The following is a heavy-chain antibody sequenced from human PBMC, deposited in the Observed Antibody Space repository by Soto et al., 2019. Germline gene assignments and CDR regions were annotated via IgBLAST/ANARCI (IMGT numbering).Heavy chain of an antibody. CDR3: AKDGIAAPPLGYYYYYGMDV. Sequence: PGASLRLSCATYGFTFSSYGMHWVRQAPGKALERVAVISYDGSNKYYADSVKGRFTISRDNSKNTLYLQMNSLRAEDTAVYYCAKDGIAAPPLGYYYYYGMDVWGQGTTVTVSS. J-gene: IGHJ6*02. CDR2: ISYDGSNK. CDR1: GFTFSSYG. V-gene: IGHV3-30*18. D-gene: IGHD6-13*01.